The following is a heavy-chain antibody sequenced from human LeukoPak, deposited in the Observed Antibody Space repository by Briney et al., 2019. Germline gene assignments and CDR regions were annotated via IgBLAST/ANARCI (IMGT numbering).Heavy chain of an antibody. CDR1: GFTFSSYA. Sequence: PGGSLRLSCAASGFTFSSYAMSWVRQAPGKGLEWVSAISGSGGSTYYVDSVKGRFTISRDNSKNTLYLQMNSLRAEDTAVYYCAKERRTHARTYYDFWSGLKKYYYYGMDVWGQGTTVTVSS. V-gene: IGHV3-23*01. D-gene: IGHD3-3*01. CDR3: AKERRTHARTYYDFWSGLKKYYYYGMDV. CDR2: ISGSGGST. J-gene: IGHJ6*02.